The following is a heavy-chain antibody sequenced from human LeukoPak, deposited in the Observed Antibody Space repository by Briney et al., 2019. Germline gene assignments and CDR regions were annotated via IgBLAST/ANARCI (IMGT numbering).Heavy chain of an antibody. CDR2: IYYSGST. Sequence: SETLSLTCTVSGGSISSYYWSWIRQPPGKGLEWIGYIYYSGSTNCNPSLKSRVTISVDTSKNQFSLKLSSVTAADTAVYYCARVTVGEGYFDYWGQGTLVTVSS. CDR1: GGSISSYY. V-gene: IGHV4-59*01. CDR3: ARVTVGEGYFDY. D-gene: IGHD4-17*01. J-gene: IGHJ4*02.